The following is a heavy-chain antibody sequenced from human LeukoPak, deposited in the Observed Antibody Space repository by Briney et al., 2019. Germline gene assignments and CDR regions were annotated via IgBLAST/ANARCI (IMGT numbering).Heavy chain of an antibody. Sequence: SQTLSLTCAISGDSVSSNSATWNWIRQTPLRGLEWLGRTYYRSKWFFHYAESVKDRMIINTDTSKNQDSLHLNSVTPEDTAVYYCARIPDYWGQGTLVTVSS. CDR1: GDSVSSNSAT. V-gene: IGHV6-1*01. J-gene: IGHJ4*02. CDR2: TYYRSKWFF. CDR3: ARIPDY.